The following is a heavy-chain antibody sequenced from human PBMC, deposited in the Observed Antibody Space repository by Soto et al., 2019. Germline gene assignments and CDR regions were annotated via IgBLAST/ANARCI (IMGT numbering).Heavy chain of an antibody. Sequence: SETLSLTCTVSGGSISSGNYHWAWIRQSPGRGLEWIGNIYYRGTTYYNPSLKSRGTISVDTSKNYFSLKLSSVTAADTAVYFCARHVFITVVRGTTVTFEYYNGMDVWGPGTTVTVSS. CDR1: GGSISSGNYH. V-gene: IGHV4-39*01. CDR3: ARHVFITVVRGTTVTFEYYNGMDV. J-gene: IGHJ6*02. CDR2: IYYRGTT. D-gene: IGHD3-10*01.